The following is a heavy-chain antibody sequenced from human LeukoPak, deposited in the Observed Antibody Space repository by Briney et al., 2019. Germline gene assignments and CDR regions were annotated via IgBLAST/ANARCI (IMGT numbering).Heavy chain of an antibody. CDR2: IIHSGRT. J-gene: IGHJ4*02. Sequence: SETLSLTCAVYGGSFSGYYWTWIRQPPGKGLEWIGEIIHSGRTNYSPSLQSRITLAVDTSKNHFSLKLTSVTAADTAVYYCARGTVLTGYASFDYWGQGALVTVSS. CDR1: GGSFSGYY. CDR3: ARGTVLTGYASFDY. V-gene: IGHV4-34*01. D-gene: IGHD3-16*01.